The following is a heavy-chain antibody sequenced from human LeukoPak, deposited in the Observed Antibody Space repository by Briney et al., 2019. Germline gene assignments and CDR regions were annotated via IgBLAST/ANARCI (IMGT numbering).Heavy chain of an antibody. V-gene: IGHV3-11*01. CDR3: ARDHIVAPIVDY. D-gene: IGHD5-12*01. CDR2: ISSSGSTI. Sequence: PGGSLRLSCAASGFTFSDYYMSWIRQAPGKGLEWVSYISSSGSTIYYADSVKGRFTISRDNAKNSLYPQMNSLRAEDTAVYYCARDHIVAPIVDYWGQGTLVTVSS. J-gene: IGHJ4*02. CDR1: GFTFSDYY.